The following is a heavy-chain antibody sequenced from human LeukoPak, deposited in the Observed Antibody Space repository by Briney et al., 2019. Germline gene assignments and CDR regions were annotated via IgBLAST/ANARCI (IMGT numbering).Heavy chain of an antibody. V-gene: IGHV3-11*04. CDR1: GFIVSNNY. CDR3: ARWDDGY. Sequence: GGSLRLSCAASGFIVSNNYMNWVRQAPGKGLEWISYISGSGGTIYYADSVRGRFAISRDNAKNSLYLQMSSLRAKDTAVYYCARWDDGYWGQGTLVIVSS. D-gene: IGHD1-26*01. J-gene: IGHJ4*02. CDR2: ISGSGGTI.